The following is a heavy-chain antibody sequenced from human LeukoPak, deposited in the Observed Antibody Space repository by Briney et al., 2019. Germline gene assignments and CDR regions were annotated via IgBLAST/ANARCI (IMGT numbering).Heavy chain of an antibody. V-gene: IGHV4-38-2*02. Sequence: PSETLSLTCTVSGYSISSDYYWGWIRQPPGKGLEWIASIYHSGTIYYNPSLKSRVTISLDTSKDQFSLKLSSVTAADTAVYYCARDPQNYFDYWGQGTLVTVSS. CDR1: GYSISSDYY. J-gene: IGHJ4*02. CDR3: ARDPQNYFDY. CDR2: IYHSGTI.